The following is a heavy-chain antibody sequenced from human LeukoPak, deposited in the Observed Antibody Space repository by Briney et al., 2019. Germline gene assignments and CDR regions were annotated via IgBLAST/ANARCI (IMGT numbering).Heavy chain of an antibody. V-gene: IGHV3-7*01. CDR1: GFTFISYW. D-gene: IGHD2/OR15-2a*01. CDR3: ARDFCDY. CDR2: IKQDGSEK. Sequence: GGSLRLSCAASGFTFISYWLTWVRQAPGKGLEWVANIKQDGSEKYYVDSVKGRFTISRGNAKNSLYLQMNSLRAEDTAVYYCARDFCDYWGQGTLVTVSS. J-gene: IGHJ4*02.